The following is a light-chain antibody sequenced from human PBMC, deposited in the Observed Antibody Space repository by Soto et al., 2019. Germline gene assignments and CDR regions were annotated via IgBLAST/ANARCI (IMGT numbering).Light chain of an antibody. CDR2: LGS. CDR3: IQVRQTPVT. Sequence: DIVMTQSPLSLPVTPGEPASISCRSSQSLLHGTGYNYLDCYLQKPGQSPQLLIQLGSMRASGGPARFSGSCSGTDFALKISRVEAGDVWVYYCIQVRQTPVTFGPGTKVDI. V-gene: IGKV2-28*01. J-gene: IGKJ3*01. CDR1: QSLLHGTGYNY.